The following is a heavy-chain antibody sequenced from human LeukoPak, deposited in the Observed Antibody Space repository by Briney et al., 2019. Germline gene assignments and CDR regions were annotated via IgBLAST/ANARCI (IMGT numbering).Heavy chain of an antibody. Sequence: ASVKVSCKASGYTFTSYDINWVRQATGQGLEWMGWMNPNSGNIGYAQKFQGRVTMTRNTSISTAYMELSSLRSEDTAVYYCARGGYDFWSGYYTGINYWGQGTLVTVSS. V-gene: IGHV1-8*01. CDR3: ARGGYDFWSGYYTGINY. J-gene: IGHJ4*02. CDR2: MNPNSGNI. D-gene: IGHD3-3*01. CDR1: GYTFTSYD.